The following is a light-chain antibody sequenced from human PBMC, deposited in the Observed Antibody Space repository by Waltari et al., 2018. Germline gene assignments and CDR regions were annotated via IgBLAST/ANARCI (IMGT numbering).Light chain of an antibody. CDR3: QQSFTIPVA. CDR2: DVS. Sequence: DIQVTQSPSSLSASVGDRVSITCRASQNIGNNLNWYQQQPGRAPKLLIYDVSSLNSGVPSLFRGSSSGTEFTLTISSLQPEYFATYYCQQSFTIPVAFGGGTKVDI. J-gene: IGKJ4*01. CDR1: QNIGNN. V-gene: IGKV1-39*01.